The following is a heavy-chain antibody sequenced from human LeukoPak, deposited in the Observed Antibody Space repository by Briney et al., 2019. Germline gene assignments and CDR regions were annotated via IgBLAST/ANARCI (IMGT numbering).Heavy chain of an antibody. CDR3: ARDLKEYYYYYYMDV. V-gene: IGHV3-48*01. J-gene: IGHJ6*03. CDR1: GFTFSSYS. Sequence: PGGSLRLSCAASGFTFSSYSMNWVHQAPGKGLEWVSYISSSSSTIYYADSVKGRFTISRDNAKNSLYLQMNSLRAEDTAVYYCARDLKEYYYYYYMDVWGKGTTVTVSS. CDR2: ISSSSSTI.